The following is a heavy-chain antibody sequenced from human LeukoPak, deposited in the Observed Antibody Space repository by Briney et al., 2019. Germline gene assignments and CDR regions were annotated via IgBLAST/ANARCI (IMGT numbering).Heavy chain of an antibody. CDR1: GYTFTSYY. D-gene: IGHD6-19*01. CDR3: ARGRAAVARPRASANWFDP. V-gene: IGHV1-46*01. CDR2: INPSGGST. Sequence: ASVKVSCKASGYTFTSYYMHWVRQAPGQGLEWMGIINPSGGSTSYAQKFQGRVTMTRDMSTSTDYMELSSLRSEDTAVYFCARGRAAVARPRASANWFDPWGQGTLVTVSA. J-gene: IGHJ5*02.